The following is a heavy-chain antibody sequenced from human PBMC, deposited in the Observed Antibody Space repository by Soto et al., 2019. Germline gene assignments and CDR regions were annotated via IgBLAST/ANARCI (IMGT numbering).Heavy chain of an antibody. D-gene: IGHD3-22*01. CDR1: GGSISSYY. J-gene: IGHJ4*02. CDR2: IYYSGST. CDR3: ARAGYYYYDSSGYYYYDY. Sequence: SETLSLTCTVSGGSISSYYWSWIRQPPGKGLEWIGYIYYSGSTNYNPSLKSRVTISVDTSKNQFSLKLSSVTAADTAVYYCARAGYYYYDSSGYYYYDYWGQGTLVTVSS. V-gene: IGHV4-59*01.